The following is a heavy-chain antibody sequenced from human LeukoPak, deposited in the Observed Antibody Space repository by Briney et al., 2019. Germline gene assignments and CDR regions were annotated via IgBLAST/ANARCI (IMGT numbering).Heavy chain of an antibody. CDR2: IYHSGST. D-gene: IGHD3-22*01. Sequence: PSQTLSLTCTVSGGSISSGGYYWSWIRQPPGKGLEWIGYIYHSGSTYYNPSLKSRVTISVDRSKSQFSLKLSSVTAADTAVYYCASDSSGTGTYFDYWGQGTLVTVSS. CDR3: ASDSSGTGTYFDY. J-gene: IGHJ4*02. CDR1: GGSISSGGYY. V-gene: IGHV4-30-2*01.